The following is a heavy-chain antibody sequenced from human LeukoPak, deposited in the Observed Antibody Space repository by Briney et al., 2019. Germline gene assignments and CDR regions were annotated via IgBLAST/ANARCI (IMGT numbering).Heavy chain of an antibody. V-gene: IGHV3-23*01. CDR2: ISGSGGST. Sequence: GGPLRLSCAASGFTFSSYAMSWVRQAPGKGLEWVSAISGSGGSTYYADSVKGRFTISRDNSKNTLYLQMNSLRAEDTAVYYCARDREAYCGGDCYSPLDYWGQGTLVTVSS. CDR1: GFTFSSYA. CDR3: ARDREAYCGGDCYSPLDY. J-gene: IGHJ4*02. D-gene: IGHD2-21*02.